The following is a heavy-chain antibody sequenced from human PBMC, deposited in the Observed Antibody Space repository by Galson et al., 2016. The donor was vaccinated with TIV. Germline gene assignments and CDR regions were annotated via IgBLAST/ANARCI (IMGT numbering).Heavy chain of an antibody. V-gene: IGHV3-74*01. D-gene: IGHD3-16*01. Sequence: LRLSCAASGISVNNDWMHWVRQSPEKGLVWVARTDTDGTTTYYADSVKGRFSISRDNAKNTVYLQMNNLIADDTAVYYCVRDRLGWHWGQGTLVTVSS. J-gene: IGHJ1*01. CDR2: TDTDGTTT. CDR3: VRDRLGWH. CDR1: GISVNNDW.